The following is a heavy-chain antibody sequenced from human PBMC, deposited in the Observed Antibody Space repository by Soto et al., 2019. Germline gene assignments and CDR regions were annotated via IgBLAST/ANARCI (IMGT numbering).Heavy chain of an antibody. CDR1: GFTFSSYA. Sequence: TGGSLRLSCAASGFTFSSYAMSWVRQAPGKGLEWVSAISGSGGSTYYADSVKGRFTISRDNSKNTLYLQMNSLRAEDTAVYYCAKDRSAGFGEYSMGYYGMDVWGQGTTVTVSS. CDR2: ISGSGGST. V-gene: IGHV3-23*01. D-gene: IGHD3-10*01. J-gene: IGHJ6*02. CDR3: AKDRSAGFGEYSMGYYGMDV.